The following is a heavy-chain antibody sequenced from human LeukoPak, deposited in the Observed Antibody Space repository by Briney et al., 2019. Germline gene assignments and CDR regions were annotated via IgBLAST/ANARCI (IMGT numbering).Heavy chain of an antibody. CDR2: ISSSGSTI. CDR1: GFTFSSYE. D-gene: IGHD3-22*01. J-gene: IGHJ4*02. Sequence: GSLLLSCAASGFTFSSYEMNWVRQAPGKGLEWVSYISSSGSTIYYADSVKGRFTISRDNAKNSLYLQMNSLRAEDTAVYYCARAPLRRGYYDSSGHPFDYWGQGTLVTVSS. CDR3: ARAPLRRGYYDSSGHPFDY. V-gene: IGHV3-48*03.